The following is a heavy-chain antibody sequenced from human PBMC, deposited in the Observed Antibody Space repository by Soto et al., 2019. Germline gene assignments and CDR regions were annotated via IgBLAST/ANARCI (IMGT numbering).Heavy chain of an antibody. CDR3: ARGSSEAGSGGSFDY. V-gene: IGHV1-46*01. D-gene: IGHD1-26*01. CDR2: INPSGGST. CDR1: GYTFTNFY. J-gene: IGHJ4*02. Sequence: ASVKVSCKASGYTFTNFYMHWVRQAPGQGLEWMGIINPSGGSTTYAQNLQGRVTVTRDTFTTTVYMELSSLRSEDTAVYYCARGSSEAGSGGSFDYWGQGTLVTVSS.